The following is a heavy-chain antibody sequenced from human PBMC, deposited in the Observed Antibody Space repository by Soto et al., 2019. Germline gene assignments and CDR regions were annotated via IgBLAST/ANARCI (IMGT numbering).Heavy chain of an antibody. CDR3: ATQPGGGGY. V-gene: IGHV3-53*01. J-gene: IGHJ4*02. CDR2: IYSGGYT. Sequence: EVQLVESGGGLIQPGGSLRLSCAVSGFTVSNNYMSWVRQAPGKGLEGVSVIYSGGYTAYGDSVKGRFTISRDNSKNPLKPQKNSLEAAAPAVYYWATQPGGGGYWGQGTLVTVSS. CDR1: GFTVSNNY. D-gene: IGHD3-10*01.